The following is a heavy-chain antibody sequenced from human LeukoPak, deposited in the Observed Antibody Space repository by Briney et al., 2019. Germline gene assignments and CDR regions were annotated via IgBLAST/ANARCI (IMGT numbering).Heavy chain of an antibody. V-gene: IGHV1-2*02. D-gene: IGHD4-11*01. CDR2: INPNSGGT. Sequence: ASVKVSCKASGYTFTGYYMHWVRQAPGQGLEWMGWINPNSGGTNYAQKFQGRVTMTRDTSISTAYMELSRLRSDDTAVYYCARDSKDSNYVFDYWGQGTLVTVSS. CDR3: ARDSKDSNYVFDY. J-gene: IGHJ4*02. CDR1: GYTFTGYY.